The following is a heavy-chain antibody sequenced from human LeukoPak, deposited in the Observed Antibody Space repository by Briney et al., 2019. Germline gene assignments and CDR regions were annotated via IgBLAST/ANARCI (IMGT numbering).Heavy chain of an antibody. Sequence: GSLSLSCAASGFTFSSYWMSWVRQAPGKGLEWVANIKQDGSEKYYVDSVKGRFTISRDNAKNSLYLQMNSLRAEDTAVYYCARGYDFWSGYPGGVDYWGQGTLVTVSS. D-gene: IGHD3-3*01. CDR1: GFTFSSYW. CDR3: ARGYDFWSGYPGGVDY. V-gene: IGHV3-7*01. CDR2: IKQDGSEK. J-gene: IGHJ4*02.